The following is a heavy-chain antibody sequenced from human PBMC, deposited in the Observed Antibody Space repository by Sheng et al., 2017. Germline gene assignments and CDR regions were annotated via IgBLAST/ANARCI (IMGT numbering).Heavy chain of an antibody. J-gene: IGHJ4*02. Sequence: QVQLVESGGGLVKPGGSLRLSCVASGFTFSDYYMTWIRQAPGKGLEWLSYITSSGSTTYYADSVKGRLTISRDNAKNSLYLQMNSLRAEDSAVYYCARGLHYGDYAGAYWGQGTLVTVSS. CDR2: ITSSGSTT. CDR3: ARGLHYGDYAGAY. CDR1: GFTFSDYY. D-gene: IGHD4-17*01. V-gene: IGHV3-11*04.